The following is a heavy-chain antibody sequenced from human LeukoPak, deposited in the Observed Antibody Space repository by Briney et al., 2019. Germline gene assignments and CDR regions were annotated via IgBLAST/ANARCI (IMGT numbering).Heavy chain of an antibody. D-gene: IGHD6-13*01. CDR2: TSSSSSTI. CDR3: ARDGVAAPFDP. CDR1: GFTFSSYA. J-gene: IGHJ5*02. V-gene: IGHV3-48*04. Sequence: GRSLRLSCAASGFTFSSYAMHWVRQAPGKGPEWVSYTSSSSSTIYYADSVKGRFTISRDNAKNSLYLQMNSLRAEDTAVYYCARDGVAAPFDPWGQGTLVTVSS.